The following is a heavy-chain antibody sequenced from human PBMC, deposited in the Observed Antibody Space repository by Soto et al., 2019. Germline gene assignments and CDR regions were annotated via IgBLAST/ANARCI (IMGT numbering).Heavy chain of an antibody. Sequence: GEPLKNSCKGSGYRFSNYWIAWVRQMPGKGLEWVGIIYPGDSDTRYSPSFQGQVTMSVDKSNSTAYLHWSSLKAPDTAMYFCARQGSNGAYYYYGMDVWGQGTTVTVSS. CDR1: GYRFSNYW. J-gene: IGHJ6*02. CDR2: IYPGDSDT. V-gene: IGHV5-51*01. D-gene: IGHD2-8*01. CDR3: ARQGSNGAYYYYGMDV.